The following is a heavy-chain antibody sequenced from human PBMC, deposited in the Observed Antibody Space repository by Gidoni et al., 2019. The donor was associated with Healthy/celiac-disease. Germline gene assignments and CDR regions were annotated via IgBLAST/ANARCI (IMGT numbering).Heavy chain of an antibody. CDR3: AKDVLRFLEWLYPPDY. Sequence: QVQLVESGGGVVEPGGALRLSCAASGFTFSSYGMHWVRQAPGKGLELVAFIRYDGSNKYYADSVKGRFTISRDNSKNTLYLQMNSLRAEDTAVYYCAKDVLRFLEWLYPPDYWGQGTLVTVSS. CDR2: IRYDGSNK. CDR1: GFTFSSYG. D-gene: IGHD3-3*01. V-gene: IGHV3-30*02. J-gene: IGHJ4*02.